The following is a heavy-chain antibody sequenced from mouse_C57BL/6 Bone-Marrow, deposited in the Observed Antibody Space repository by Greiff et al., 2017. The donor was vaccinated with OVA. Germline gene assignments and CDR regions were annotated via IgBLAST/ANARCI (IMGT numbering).Heavy chain of an antibody. J-gene: IGHJ2*01. CDR3: VRQRGYYYGFFDY. Sequence: DVQLVESGGGLVQPKGSLKLSCAASGFSFNTYSLNWVRPAPGKGLEWVARIRSKSNNYATYYADSVKDRFTISRDDSESMLYLQMNNLKTEDTAMYYGVRQRGYYYGFFDYWGQGTTLTVSS. CDR2: IRSKSNNYAT. D-gene: IGHD1-1*01. CDR1: GFSFNTYS. V-gene: IGHV10-1*01.